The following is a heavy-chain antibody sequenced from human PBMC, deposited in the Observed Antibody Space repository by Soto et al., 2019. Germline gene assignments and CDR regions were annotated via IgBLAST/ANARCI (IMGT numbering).Heavy chain of an antibody. V-gene: IGHV3-64*01. D-gene: IGHD1-7*01. CDR2: ISSNGGST. J-gene: IGHJ3*02. CDR3: ARDQSGITGTILFPFDI. CDR1: GFTFSSYA. Sequence: GGSLRLSCAASGFTFSSYAMHWVRQAPGKGLEYVSAISSNGGSTYYANSVKGRFTISRDNSKNTLYLQMGSLRAEDMAVYYCARDQSGITGTILFPFDIWGQGTMVTVSS.